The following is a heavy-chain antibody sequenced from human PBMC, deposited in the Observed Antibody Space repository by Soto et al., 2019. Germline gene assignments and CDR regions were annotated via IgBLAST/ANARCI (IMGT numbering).Heavy chain of an antibody. CDR2: MSPNSGNT. Sequence: QVQLVQSGAEVKKPGASVKVSCKASGYTFSSYDINWVRQATGQGLEWMGWMSPNSGNTGYAQKFQGRVTMTRNTSISTAYMELSSLRSEDTAVYYCARGRRWQHPFDYWGQGTLVTVSS. V-gene: IGHV1-8*01. CDR1: GYTFSSYD. J-gene: IGHJ4*02. D-gene: IGHD2-15*01. CDR3: ARGRRWQHPFDY.